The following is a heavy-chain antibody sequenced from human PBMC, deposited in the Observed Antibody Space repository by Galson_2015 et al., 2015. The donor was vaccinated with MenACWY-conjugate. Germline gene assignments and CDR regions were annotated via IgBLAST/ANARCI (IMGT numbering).Heavy chain of an antibody. CDR2: IYHDGST. D-gene: IGHD1-26*01. V-gene: IGHV4-4*02. CDR3: AGGVSGKFHFDY. CDR1: GASISSSSNW. Sequence: SEPLSLTCDVSGASISSSSNWWSWVRQPPGKGLEWIAEIYHDGSTNYDASLKSRLTISADKSKNQFSLKLTSVTAADTAVYYCAGGVSGKFHFDYWGQGALVTVSS. J-gene: IGHJ4*02.